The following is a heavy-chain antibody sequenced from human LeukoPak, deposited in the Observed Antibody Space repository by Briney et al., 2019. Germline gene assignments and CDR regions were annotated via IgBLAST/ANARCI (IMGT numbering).Heavy chain of an antibody. V-gene: IGHV3-74*01. Sequence: GESLRLSCAASGFSFSNYWFHWVRQAPGEGLVWVSRTNEHGTIINYADSVKGRFTISRDNAKNTLYLQMNSLRAEDTAVYYCAKDWATVVPYFDYWGQGTLVTVSS. D-gene: IGHD4-23*01. CDR2: TNEHGTII. CDR3: AKDWATVVPYFDY. J-gene: IGHJ4*02. CDR1: GFSFSNYW.